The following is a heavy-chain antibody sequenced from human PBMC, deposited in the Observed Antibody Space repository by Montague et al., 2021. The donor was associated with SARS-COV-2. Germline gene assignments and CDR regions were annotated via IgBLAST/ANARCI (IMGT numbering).Heavy chain of an antibody. Sequence: SLRLSCEASGFTFSSYWMHWVRQAPGKGLVWVSRINSDGSSTSYADSXKGRFTISRDNAKNTLYLQMNSLRAEDTAVYYCITMIVVAEDYFDCWGQGTLVTVSS. CDR3: ITMIVVAEDYFDC. D-gene: IGHD3-22*01. J-gene: IGHJ4*02. CDR2: INSDGSST. CDR1: GFTFSSYW. V-gene: IGHV3-74*01.